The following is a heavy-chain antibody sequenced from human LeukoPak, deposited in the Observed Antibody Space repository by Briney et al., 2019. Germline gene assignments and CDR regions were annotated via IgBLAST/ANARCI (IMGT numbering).Heavy chain of an antibody. V-gene: IGHV1-18*01. D-gene: IGHD3-10*01. CDR1: GYTFTSYG. J-gene: IGHJ6*03. Sequence: ASVKVSCKASGYTFTSYGISWVRQAPGQGLEWMGWISAYNGNTNYAQKLQGRVIMTTDTSTSTAYMELRSLRSDDTAVYYCARITMVQGVLLWGCYYYYMDVWGKGTTVTVSS. CDR2: ISAYNGNT. CDR3: ARITMVQGVLLWGCYYYYMDV.